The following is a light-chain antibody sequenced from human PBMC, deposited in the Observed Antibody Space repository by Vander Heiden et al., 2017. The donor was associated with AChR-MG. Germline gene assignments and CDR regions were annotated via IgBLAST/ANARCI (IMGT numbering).Light chain of an antibody. V-gene: IGKV1-5*03. J-gene: IGKJ1*01. CDR2: KAS. Sequence: IQLTQSPCTPSASVGSRVTITCRASQSISSWLAWYQQKPGKAPKLLIYKASSLESGVPSRFSGSGSGTEFTLTISSLQPDDFATYYCQQYNSYSWTFGQGTKVEIK. CDR3: QQYNSYSWT. CDR1: QSISSW.